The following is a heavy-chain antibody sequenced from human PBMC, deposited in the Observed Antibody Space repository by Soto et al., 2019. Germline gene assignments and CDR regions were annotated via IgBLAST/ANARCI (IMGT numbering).Heavy chain of an antibody. D-gene: IGHD3-22*01. CDR1: GGSISSGDYY. Sequence: SETLSLTCTVSGGSISSGDYYWSWIRQPPGKGLEWIGYIYYSGSTYYNPSLKSRVTISVDTSKNQFSLKLSSVTAADTAVYYCAREVTYYYDSSGYRGYYFDYWGQGTLVTVSS. CDR2: IYYSGST. CDR3: AREVTYYYDSSGYRGYYFDY. V-gene: IGHV4-30-4*01. J-gene: IGHJ4*02.